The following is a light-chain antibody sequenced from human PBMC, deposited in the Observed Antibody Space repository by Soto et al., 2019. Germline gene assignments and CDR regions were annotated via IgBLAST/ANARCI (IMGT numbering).Light chain of an antibody. J-gene: IGKJ1*01. CDR1: QTFSSN. CDR3: QQYNNWPWT. V-gene: IGKV3-15*01. Sequence: EIVMTQSPATLSLSPGERATLSCRASQTFSSNLAWYQQKPVQAPRLLIYGASTRASGIPARFSGSGSGPEFTLTISSLQSEDFEVYYCQQYNNWPWTFGQGTKVEI. CDR2: GAS.